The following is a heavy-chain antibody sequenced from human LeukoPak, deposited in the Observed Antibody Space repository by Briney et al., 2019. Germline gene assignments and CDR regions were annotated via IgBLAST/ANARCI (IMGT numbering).Heavy chain of an antibody. J-gene: IGHJ5*02. V-gene: IGHV1-69*06. CDR3: ARDSYRTRNHNWFDP. CDR2: IIPMFGTT. CDR1: GGTFSSYS. D-gene: IGHD1-14*01. Sequence: VASVKVSCKASGGTFSSYSISWVRQAPGQGLEWMGVIIPMFGTTTYAQRFQGRVTITADKSTSTAYMELSSLRSEDTAVYYCARDSYRTRNHNWFDPWGQGTLVTVSS.